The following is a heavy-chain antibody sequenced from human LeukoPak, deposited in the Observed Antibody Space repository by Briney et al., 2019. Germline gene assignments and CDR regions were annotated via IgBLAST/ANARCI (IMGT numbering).Heavy chain of an antibody. CDR2: ISTSSYYI. V-gene: IGHV3-21*01. Sequence: GGSLRLSCAASGFTLRSYSMNWVRQAPGKGLEWVSYISTSSYYIYYADSVKGRFTISRDDAKNSLYLQMNSLTAEDTAVYFCARDASGGSPGLMDSWGKGTLVTVSS. CDR1: GFTLRSYS. D-gene: IGHD1-26*01. J-gene: IGHJ4*02. CDR3: ARDASGGSPGLMDS.